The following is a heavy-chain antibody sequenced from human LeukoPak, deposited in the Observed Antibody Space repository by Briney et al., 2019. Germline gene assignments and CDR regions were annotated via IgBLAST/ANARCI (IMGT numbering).Heavy chain of an antibody. Sequence: SETLSLTCTVSGGSISSYYWSWIRQPPGKGLEWIGYIYYSGSTNYNPSLKSRVTISVDTSKNQFSLKLSSVTAADTAVYYCARRVVTLSSWFDPWGQGTLVTVSS. V-gene: IGHV4-59*08. J-gene: IGHJ5*02. CDR2: IYYSGST. D-gene: IGHD4-23*01. CDR3: ARRVVTLSSWFDP. CDR1: GGSISSYY.